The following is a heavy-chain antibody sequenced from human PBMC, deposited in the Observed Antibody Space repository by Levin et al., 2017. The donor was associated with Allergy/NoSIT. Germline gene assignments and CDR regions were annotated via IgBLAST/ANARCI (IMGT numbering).Heavy chain of an antibody. D-gene: IGHD2-21*02. CDR2: INPKTGDT. V-gene: IGHV1-2*02. Sequence: GESLKISCKASGYSLIGYYMHWVRQGPGQGLEWMGWINPKTGDTKYAQKFQGRVTMTRDRSNSTVYMEFNSLRYDDTAVYYCARGVEYCGGDCVSMDVWGQGTTVTVSS. CDR3: ARGVEYCGGDCVSMDV. CDR1: GYSLIGYY. J-gene: IGHJ6*02.